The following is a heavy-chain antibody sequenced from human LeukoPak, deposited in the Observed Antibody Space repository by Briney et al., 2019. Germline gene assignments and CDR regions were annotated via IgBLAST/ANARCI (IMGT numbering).Heavy chain of an antibody. Sequence: GGSLRLSCAASGFTFSSYGMHWVRQAPGKGLEWVAVIWYDGSNKYYADSVKGRFTISRDNSKNTLYLQMNSLRAEDTAVYYCAREFSSSWYNWFDPWGQGTLVTVSS. CDR2: IWYDGSNK. CDR3: AREFSSSWYNWFDP. CDR1: GFTFSSYG. J-gene: IGHJ5*02. V-gene: IGHV3-33*01. D-gene: IGHD6-13*01.